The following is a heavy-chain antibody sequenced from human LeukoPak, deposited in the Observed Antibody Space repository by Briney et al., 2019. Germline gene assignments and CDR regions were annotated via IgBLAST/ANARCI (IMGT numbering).Heavy chain of an antibody. J-gene: IGHJ4*02. V-gene: IGHV3-23*01. CDR3: ADGDCSSTSCYQSPLGN. CDR1: GFTFSSYA. D-gene: IGHD2-2*01. CDR2: ITGSGGRT. Sequence: GGSLRLSCAASGFTFSSYAMNWVRQAPGKGLEWVSGITGSGGRTYYADSVKGRFTISRDNSKNTVFLQLNSLRAEDTAIYYCADGDCSSTSCYQSPLGNWGQGTLVTVSS.